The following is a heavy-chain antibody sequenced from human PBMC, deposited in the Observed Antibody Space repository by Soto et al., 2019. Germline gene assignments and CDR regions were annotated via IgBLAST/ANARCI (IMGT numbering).Heavy chain of an antibody. D-gene: IGHD6-19*01. J-gene: IGHJ1*01. Sequence: PGGSLRLSCAAAGFTFNNYAMTWVRQAPGEGLEWVSTITGSGGTTFYADSVKGRFTISRDNSKNTLYLQMNSLRAEDTAVYYCAKVRSSGWYSSGYFQHWGQGTLVTVSS. CDR2: ITGSGGTT. V-gene: IGHV3-23*01. CDR1: GFTFNNYA. CDR3: AKVRSSGWYSSGYFQH.